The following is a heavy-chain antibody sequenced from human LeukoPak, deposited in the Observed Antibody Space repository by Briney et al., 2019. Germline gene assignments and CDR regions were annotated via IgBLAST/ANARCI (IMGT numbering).Heavy chain of an antibody. J-gene: IGHJ3*02. CDR2: IRYDGSNK. CDR1: GFTFSSYG. CDR3: AKDGITISGGAFDI. Sequence: GGSLRLFCAASGFTFSSYGMHWVRQAPGKGLEWVAFIRYDGSNKYYADSVKGRFTISRDNSKNTLYLQMNSLRAEDTAVYYCAKDGITISGGAFDIWGQGTMVTVSS. D-gene: IGHD3-3*01. V-gene: IGHV3-30*02.